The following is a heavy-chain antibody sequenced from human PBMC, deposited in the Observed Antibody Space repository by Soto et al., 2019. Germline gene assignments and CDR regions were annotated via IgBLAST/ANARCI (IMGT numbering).Heavy chain of an antibody. CDR3: AIDHSSSSAGNAFDI. CDR2: ISSSSSYI. J-gene: IGHJ3*02. D-gene: IGHD6-6*01. CDR1: GFTFSSYS. V-gene: IGHV3-21*01. Sequence: GGSLRLSCAASGFTFSSYSMNWVRQAPGKGLEWVSSISSSSSYIYYADSVKGRFTISIDNAKNSLYLQMNSLRAEDTAVYYCAIDHSSSSAGNAFDIWGQGTMVTVSS.